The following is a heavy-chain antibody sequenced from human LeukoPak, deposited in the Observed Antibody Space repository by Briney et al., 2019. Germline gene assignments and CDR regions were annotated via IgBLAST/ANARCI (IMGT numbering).Heavy chain of an antibody. Sequence: SPSETLSLTCTVSGGSISSSSYYWGWIRQPPGEGLEWIGSIYYSGGTNYNPSLKSRVTISVDTSKNQFSLKLSSVTAADTAVYYCARIKRVEMATTALFDYWGQGTLVTVSS. CDR3: ARIKRVEMATTALFDY. CDR1: GGSISSSSYY. CDR2: IYYSGGT. J-gene: IGHJ4*02. V-gene: IGHV4-39*07. D-gene: IGHD5-24*01.